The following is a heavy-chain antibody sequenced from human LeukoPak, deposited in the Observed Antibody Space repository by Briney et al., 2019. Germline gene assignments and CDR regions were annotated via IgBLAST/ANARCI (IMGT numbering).Heavy chain of an antibody. V-gene: IGHV4-34*01. CDR1: GGSFSGYY. CDR2: INHSGST. CDR3: ARLQLWFKGAFDI. Sequence: SETLSLTCAVYGGSFSGYYWSWIRQPPGKGLEWIGEINHSGSTNYNPSLKSRVTISVDTSKNQFSLKLSSVTAADTAVYYCARLQLWFKGAFDIWGQGTMVTVSS. J-gene: IGHJ3*02. D-gene: IGHD5-18*01.